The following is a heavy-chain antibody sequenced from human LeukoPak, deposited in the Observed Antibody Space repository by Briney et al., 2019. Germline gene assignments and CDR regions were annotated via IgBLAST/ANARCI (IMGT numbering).Heavy chain of an antibody. Sequence: ASVKVSCKASGYTFTGYYMHWVRQAPGQGLEWMGWINPNSGGTNYAQKFQGRVTMTRDTSISTAYMELSRLRSDDTAVYHCARRGYCSGGSCYGDAFDIWGQGTMVTVSS. D-gene: IGHD2-15*01. CDR1: GYTFTGYY. V-gene: IGHV1-2*02. CDR2: INPNSGGT. J-gene: IGHJ3*02. CDR3: ARRGYCSGGSCYGDAFDI.